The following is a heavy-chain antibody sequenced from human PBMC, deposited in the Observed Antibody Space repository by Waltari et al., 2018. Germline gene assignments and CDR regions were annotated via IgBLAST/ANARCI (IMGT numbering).Heavy chain of an antibody. V-gene: IGHV3-30*02. CDR2: IRYDGSNK. Sequence: QVQLVESGGGVVQPGGSLSLSGEASGFTLISYGTHGVSQAGGKGLEGVAFIRYDGSNKYYADSVKGRFTISRDNSKNTLYLQMNSLRAEDTAVYYCAKWDIVAGFDYWGQGTLVTVSS. CDR1: GFTLISYG. CDR3: AKWDIVAGFDY. J-gene: IGHJ4*02. D-gene: IGHD5-12*01.